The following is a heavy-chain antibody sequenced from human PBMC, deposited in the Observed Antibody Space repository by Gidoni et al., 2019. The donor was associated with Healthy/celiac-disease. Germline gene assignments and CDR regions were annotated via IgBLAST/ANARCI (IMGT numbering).Heavy chain of an antibody. D-gene: IGHD1-7*01. CDR2: RKQDGSEK. CDR1: GFTFRSYR. CDR3: ARERTGTTDYYYYYGMDV. V-gene: IGHV3-7*01. Sequence: EVQLVESGGGLVQPGGSLRLSCAASGFTFRSYRMSWVRQEPGKGLEWVANRKQDGSEKYYVDSVKGRFTISRDNAKNSLYLQMNSLRAEDTAVYYCARERTGTTDYYYYYGMDVWGQGTTVTVSS. J-gene: IGHJ6*02.